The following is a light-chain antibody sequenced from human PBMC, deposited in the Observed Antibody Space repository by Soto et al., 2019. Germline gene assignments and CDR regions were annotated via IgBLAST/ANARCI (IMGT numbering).Light chain of an antibody. J-gene: IGKJ5*01. CDR1: QSVSSN. Sequence: EIVMTQSPATVSLSPGSRSTRSRMASQSVSSNLAWYQQKPGQAPTLLIYGASTRATGIPPRFSGSGSGTEFTLTISRLQSEDFAVYYCQQYNNWPTITVGHGTRVEIK. V-gene: IGKV3-15*01. CDR2: GAS. CDR3: QQYNNWPTIT.